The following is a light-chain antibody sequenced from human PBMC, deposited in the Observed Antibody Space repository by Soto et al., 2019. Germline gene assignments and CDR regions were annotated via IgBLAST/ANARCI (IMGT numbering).Light chain of an antibody. J-gene: IGLJ1*01. V-gene: IGLV2-23*01. CDR3: YSYAGENLYV. CDR2: EGT. CDR1: SSDVGSYNL. Sequence: SVLTQPASVSASPGQSITIPCTGTSSDVGSYNLVSWFQQHPGKVPKLLIYEGTKRPSGLSDRFSGSKSGTTAPLTISGLQAEDEAHYYCYSYAGENLYVFGTGTKVTVL.